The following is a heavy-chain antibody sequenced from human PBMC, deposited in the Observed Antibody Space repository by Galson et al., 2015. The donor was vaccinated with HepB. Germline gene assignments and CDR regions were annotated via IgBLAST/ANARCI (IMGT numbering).Heavy chain of an antibody. CDR1: GYTLTELS. J-gene: IGHJ4*02. V-gene: IGHV1-24*01. CDR3: ATDREGYSGYDFDY. Sequence: SVKVSCKVSGYTLTELSMHWVRQAPGKGLEWMGGFDPEDGETIYAQKFQGRVTMTEDTSTDTAYMELSSLRSEDTAVYYCATDREGYSGYDFDYWGQGTLVTVSS. D-gene: IGHD5-12*01. CDR2: FDPEDGET.